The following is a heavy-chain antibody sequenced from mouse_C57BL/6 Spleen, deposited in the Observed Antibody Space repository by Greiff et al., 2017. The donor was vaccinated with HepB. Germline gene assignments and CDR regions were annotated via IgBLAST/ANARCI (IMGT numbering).Heavy chain of an antibody. Sequence: EVKLQESGPELVKPGASVKMSCKASGYTFTDYNMHWVKQSHGKSLEWIGYINPNNGGTSYNQKFKGKATLTVNKSSSTAYMELRSLTSEDSAVYYCARPLTVVATNFDVWGTGTTVTVSA. J-gene: IGHJ1*03. D-gene: IGHD1-1*01. V-gene: IGHV1-22*01. CDR1: GYTFTDYN. CDR3: ARPLTVVATNFDV. CDR2: INPNNGGT.